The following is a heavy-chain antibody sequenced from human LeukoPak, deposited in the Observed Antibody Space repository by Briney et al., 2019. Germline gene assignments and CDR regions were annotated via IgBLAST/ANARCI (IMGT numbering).Heavy chain of an antibody. D-gene: IGHD1-26*01. Sequence: PSETLSLTCTVSGGAISSYYWSWIRQPPGKGLEWIGYIYYSGSTSYNPSLKSRVTISVDTSKKQFSLKLSSVTAADTAFYYGARYIVSYPHDAFDIWGQGTMVTVSS. CDR3: ARYIVSYPHDAFDI. CDR2: IYYSGST. V-gene: IGHV4-59*01. CDR1: GGAISSYY. J-gene: IGHJ3*02.